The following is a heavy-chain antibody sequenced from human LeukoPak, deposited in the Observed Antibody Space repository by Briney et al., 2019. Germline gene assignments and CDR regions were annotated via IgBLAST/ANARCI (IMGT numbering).Heavy chain of an antibody. D-gene: IGHD3-10*01. V-gene: IGHV4-30-4*01. CDR2: VYYSGNT. Sequence: PSETLSLTCIVSGGSISSGDYYWSWIRQPPGKGLEWIGYVYYSGNTYYNPSLKSRVTISVDTSKNQFSLKLSSVTAADTAVYYCASAMIRGAKAFDYWGQGTLVTVSS. CDR3: ASAMIRGAKAFDY. J-gene: IGHJ4*02. CDR1: GGSISSGDYY.